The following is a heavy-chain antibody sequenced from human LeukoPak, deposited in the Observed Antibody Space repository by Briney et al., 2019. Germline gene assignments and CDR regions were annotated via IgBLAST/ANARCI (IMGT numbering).Heavy chain of an antibody. V-gene: IGHV1-24*01. D-gene: IGHD3-9*01. Sequence: ASVKVSCKASGYTFTNFGVSWVRQAPGKGLEWMGGFDPEDGETIYAQKFQGRVTMTEDTSTDTAYMELSSLRSEDTAVYYCATSHVLRYFDWLNYWGQGTLVTVSS. CDR2: FDPEDGET. CDR1: GYTFTNFG. CDR3: ATSHVLRYFDWLNY. J-gene: IGHJ4*02.